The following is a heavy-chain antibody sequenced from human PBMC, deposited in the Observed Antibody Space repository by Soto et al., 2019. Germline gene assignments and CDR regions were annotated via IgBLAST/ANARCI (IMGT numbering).Heavy chain of an antibody. D-gene: IGHD2-21*02. V-gene: IGHV1-46*01. CDR3: ARWGHVVVVTAALDY. Sequence: QVQLMQSGAEVKKPGASVKVSCKASGDTFTEYYIHWVRQAPGQGLEWMGTVNPSGGHTTYAQHFLGRVTMTRDTSTSTLYMELTSLTSDDTAIYYCARWGHVVVVTAALDYCCPGTLGTVSS. J-gene: IGHJ4*02. CDR1: GDTFTEYY. CDR2: VNPSGGHT.